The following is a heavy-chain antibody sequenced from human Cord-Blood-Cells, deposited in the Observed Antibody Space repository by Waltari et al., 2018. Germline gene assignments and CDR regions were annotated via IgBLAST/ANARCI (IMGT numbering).Heavy chain of an antibody. CDR2: ISSSIISI. J-gene: IGHJ4*02. Sequence: EVQLVESGGGLVKPGGSLRLSCAASGFTFSSYSMNWVRQAPGKGLEWVSSISSSIISIYYADSVKGRFTISRDNAKNSLYLQMNSLRAEDTAVYYCARDRLEWLLSDYFDYWGQGTLVTVSS. D-gene: IGHD3-3*01. V-gene: IGHV3-21*01. CDR3: ARDRLEWLLSDYFDY. CDR1: GFTFSSYS.